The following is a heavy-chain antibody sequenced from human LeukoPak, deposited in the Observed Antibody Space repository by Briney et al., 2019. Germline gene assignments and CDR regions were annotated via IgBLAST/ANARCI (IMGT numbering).Heavy chain of an antibody. CDR1: GGSISSYY. CDR2: IHEGGST. J-gene: IGHJ6*02. V-gene: IGHV4-59*01. Sequence: SETLSLTCTVSGGSISSYYWSWIRQPPGKGLEWIGEIHEGGSTNYNPSLKSRVTISVDTSKNQFYLKLSSVTAADTAVYYCARNSYQEDGMDVGGQGTTVTVSS. D-gene: IGHD3-16*01. CDR3: ARNSYQEDGMDV.